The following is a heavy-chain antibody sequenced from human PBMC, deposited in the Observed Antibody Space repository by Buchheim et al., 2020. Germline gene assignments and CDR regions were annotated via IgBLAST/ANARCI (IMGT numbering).Heavy chain of an antibody. CDR1: GFTFSSYG. D-gene: IGHD3-10*01. V-gene: IGHV3-7*01. CDR3: ARSSYYGSGSYGSTDY. CDR2: IKQDGSET. J-gene: IGHJ4*02. Sequence: EVQLVESGGGLVQPGGSLRLSCAASGFTFSSYGMSWVRQAPGKGLEWVSTIKQDGSETYYVDSVKGRFTISRDNAKNSLYLQMNSLRDEDTAVYYCARSSYYGSGSYGSTDYWGQGTL.